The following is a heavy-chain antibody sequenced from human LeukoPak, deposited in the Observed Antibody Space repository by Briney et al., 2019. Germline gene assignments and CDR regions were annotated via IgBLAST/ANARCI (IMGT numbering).Heavy chain of an antibody. CDR2: INSSGGST. J-gene: IGHJ4*02. V-gene: IGHV1-46*01. Sequence: GASVKVSCKASGDTFTSYYMHWVRQAPGQGLEGMGIINSSGGSTSYAQKFQGRVTMTRDMSTSTVYMELSSLRSEDTAVYYCATATRRYYFDYWGQGTLVTVSS. CDR1: GDTFTSYY. CDR3: ATATRRYYFDY.